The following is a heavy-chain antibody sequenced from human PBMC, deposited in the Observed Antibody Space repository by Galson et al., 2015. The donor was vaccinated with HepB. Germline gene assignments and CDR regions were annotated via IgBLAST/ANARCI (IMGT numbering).Heavy chain of an antibody. D-gene: IGHD3-22*01. CDR2: ISSYNGNT. J-gene: IGHJ5*02. Sequence: SVKVSCKASGYTFTRYSIHWARQPLGQGLEWMGGISSYNGNTIYAQKLQGRVTMTADTSTSTAYMELRSLRSDDTAVYYCARGSYSYETSGYLTWSDPWGQRTLVTVSS. V-gene: IGHV1-18*04. CDR3: ARGSYSYETSGYLTWSDP. CDR1: GYTFTRYS.